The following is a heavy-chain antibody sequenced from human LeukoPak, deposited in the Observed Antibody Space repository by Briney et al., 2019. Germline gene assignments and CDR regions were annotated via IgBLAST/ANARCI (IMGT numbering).Heavy chain of an antibody. Sequence: PSETLSLTCTVSGGPISSYYWSWIRQPPGKGLEWIGYIYYSGSTNYNPSLKSRVTISVDTSKNQFSLKLSSVPAADTAVYYCARDSSGWYRGDAFDIWGQGTMVTVSS. D-gene: IGHD6-19*01. J-gene: IGHJ3*02. CDR2: IYYSGST. CDR3: ARDSSGWYRGDAFDI. V-gene: IGHV4-59*01. CDR1: GGPISSYY.